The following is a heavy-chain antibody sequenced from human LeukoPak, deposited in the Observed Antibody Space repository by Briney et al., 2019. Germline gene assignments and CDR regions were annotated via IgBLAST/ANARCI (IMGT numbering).Heavy chain of an antibody. J-gene: IGHJ4*02. D-gene: IGHD3-10*01. CDR3: AREGYYGSGSPPSLYFDY. CDR1: GFTFRNYV. V-gene: IGHV3-30-3*01. CDR2: TSSDLNVK. Sequence: PGGSLGLSCAASGFTFRNYVIHWVRQAPGKGLEWVAVTSSDLNVKLYADSVTGRFTISRDNSRSTLYLQMNSLRPEDTAIYYCAREGYYGSGSPPSLYFDYWGQGTLVTVSS.